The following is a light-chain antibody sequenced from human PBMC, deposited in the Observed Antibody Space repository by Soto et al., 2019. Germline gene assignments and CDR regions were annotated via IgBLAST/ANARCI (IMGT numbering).Light chain of an antibody. J-gene: IGKJ1*01. CDR2: GAS. CDR3: QQYRSWPRT. CDR1: QDVISD. V-gene: IGKV3-15*01. Sequence: EIVLTQSPPALSVPPGGRATPSCRASQDVISDLAWYQQKPGQAPRLLVYGASTRATDAPPRFRGSGSGREFSLTISSLQSEDFATYYCQQYRSWPRTFGQGSRVEIK.